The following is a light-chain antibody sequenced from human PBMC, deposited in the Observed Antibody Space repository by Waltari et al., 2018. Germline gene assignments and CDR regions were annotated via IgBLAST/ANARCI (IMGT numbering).Light chain of an antibody. J-gene: IGKJ4*01. Sequence: ESVLTQSPATLSLSPGERATLSCRASQSVRSYLAWYQQKPGQAPRRLIYDASNRATGIPARFSGSGSGTDFTLTISSLEPEDVAVYYCQQRSNWPLTFGGGTKVEI. V-gene: IGKV3-11*01. CDR3: QQRSNWPLT. CDR1: QSVRSY. CDR2: DAS.